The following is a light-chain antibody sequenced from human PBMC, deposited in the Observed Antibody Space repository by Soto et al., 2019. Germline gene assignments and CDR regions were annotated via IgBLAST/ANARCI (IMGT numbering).Light chain of an antibody. Sequence: EIVLTQSPATLSLSPGERATVSCRASQSVYSLLAWFQQKPGQVPRLLIYDAATRATGIPARLSGSGYGTDFTLTISSLEPEDFAVYFCQQRANLWTFGQGTRVQIK. V-gene: IGKV3-11*01. CDR3: QQRANLWT. J-gene: IGKJ1*01. CDR1: QSVYSL. CDR2: DAA.